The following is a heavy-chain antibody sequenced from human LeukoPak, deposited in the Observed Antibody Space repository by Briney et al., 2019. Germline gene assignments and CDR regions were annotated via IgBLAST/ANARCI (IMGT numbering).Heavy chain of an antibody. V-gene: IGHV3-48*04. J-gene: IGHJ4*02. Sequence: GGSLRLSCTASGFPFGDYSMNWVRQAPGKGLEWISYIGISSGNTKYADSVKGRFTISADNTKNSLYLQMNSLRVEDRAVYYCARDHNYAFDNWGQGTLVSVSS. CDR1: GFPFGDYS. CDR3: ARDHNYAFDN. CDR2: IGISSGNT. D-gene: IGHD1-1*01.